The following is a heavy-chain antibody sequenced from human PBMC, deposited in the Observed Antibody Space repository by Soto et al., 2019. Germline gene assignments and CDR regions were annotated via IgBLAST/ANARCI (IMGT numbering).Heavy chain of an antibody. Sequence: GGSLRLSCAASGFTFSSYAMHWVRQAPGKGLEWVAVISYDGSNKYYADSVKGRFTISRDNSKNTLYLQMNSLRAEDTAVYYCARGGITMIAQSRAPAYGMDVWGQGTTVTVSS. V-gene: IGHV3-30-3*01. J-gene: IGHJ6*02. CDR3: ARGGITMIAQSRAPAYGMDV. CDR1: GFTFSSYA. CDR2: ISYDGSNK. D-gene: IGHD3-22*01.